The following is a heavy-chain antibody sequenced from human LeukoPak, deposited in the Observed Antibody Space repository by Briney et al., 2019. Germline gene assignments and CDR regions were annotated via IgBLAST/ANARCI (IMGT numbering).Heavy chain of an antibody. CDR1: GGSISSYY. CDR3: ARLKHLGGSRYYGMDV. CDR2: IYYSGST. V-gene: IGHV4-59*12. D-gene: IGHD3-16*01. Sequence: PSETLSLTCTVSGGSISSYYWSWIRQPPGKGLEWIGYIYYSGSTNYNPSLKSRVTISVDTSKNQFSLKLSSVTAADTAVYYCARLKHLGGSRYYGMDVWGQGTTVTASS. J-gene: IGHJ6*02.